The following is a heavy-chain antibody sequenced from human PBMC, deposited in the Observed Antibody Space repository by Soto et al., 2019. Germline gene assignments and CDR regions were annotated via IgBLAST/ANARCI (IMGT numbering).Heavy chain of an antibody. CDR2: ISDSGRT. D-gene: IGHD3-10*01. V-gene: IGHV4-59*01. J-gene: IGHJ6*02. CDR3: ARDSTTWFPYHGIDV. Sequence: QEQLQESGPGLVKPSETLSLTCTVSGGSLDYYYWSWIRQPPGKVLEWIGDISDSGRTKYNPSLGGRVTISVDTSKNQSSLKLRSVTVADTAVYYCARDSTTWFPYHGIDVWGHGTTVIVSS. CDR1: GGSLDYYY.